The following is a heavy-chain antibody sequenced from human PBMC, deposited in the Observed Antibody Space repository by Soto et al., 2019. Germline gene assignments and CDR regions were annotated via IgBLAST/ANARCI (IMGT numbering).Heavy chain of an antibody. D-gene: IGHD4-17*01. Sequence: QVQLQESGPGLLKPSQTLSLTCTVSGGSILNGGHYWTWIRQHPGKGLEWIARIFFSGNTHYNPALKSRLTFSLDRAKNQFSLKLTSVTAADTAIYYCARDNYGGKLDFWGPGTLVTVSS. CDR3: ARDNYGGKLDF. J-gene: IGHJ4*02. CDR2: IFFSGNT. CDR1: GGSILNGGHY. V-gene: IGHV4-31*03.